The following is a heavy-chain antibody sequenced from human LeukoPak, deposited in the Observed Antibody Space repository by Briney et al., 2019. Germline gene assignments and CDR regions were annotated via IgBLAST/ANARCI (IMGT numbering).Heavy chain of an antibody. CDR1: GFTFSSYG. D-gene: IGHD3-3*01. CDR3: AKGVTIFGVVTHYYYMDV. V-gene: IGHV3-33*06. Sequence: PGRSLRLSCAASGFTFSSYGMHWVRQAPGKGLEWVAVIWYDGSNKYYADSVKGRFTTSRDNSKNTLYLQMNSLRAEDTAVYYCAKGVTIFGVVTHYYYMDVWGKGTTVTVSS. J-gene: IGHJ6*03. CDR2: IWYDGSNK.